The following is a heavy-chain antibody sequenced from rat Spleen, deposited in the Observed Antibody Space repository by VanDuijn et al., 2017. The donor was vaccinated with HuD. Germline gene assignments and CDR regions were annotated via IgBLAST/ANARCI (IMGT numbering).Heavy chain of an antibody. Sequence: VQLKESGPGLVQSSQTLSLICTVSGFSLISHSVHWVRQPPGKGLEWVTSISPTGATTNYRDSVKGRFTISRDNAKTTLYLQMDSLRSEDTATYFCARHHYDGTYHHRYFDYWGQGVMVAVSS. V-gene: IGHV5-19*01. CDR1: GFSLISHS. CDR2: ISPTGATT. D-gene: IGHD1-12*02. J-gene: IGHJ2*01. CDR3: ARHHYDGTYHHRYFDY.